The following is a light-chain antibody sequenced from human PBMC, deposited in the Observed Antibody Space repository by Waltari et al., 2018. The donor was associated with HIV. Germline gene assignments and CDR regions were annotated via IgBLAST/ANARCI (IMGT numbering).Light chain of an antibody. CDR1: SGSVSSTSY. Sequence: QTVVTQEPSFSVSPGGTVTLTCGLTSGSVSSTSYPSWYQQTPGQAPRTLIYSTNTRSSGVPHRFSGSILGNKAALTITGAQADDESDYYCVLYMGSGIWVFGGGTKLTVL. V-gene: IGLV8-61*01. CDR2: STN. CDR3: VLYMGSGIWV. J-gene: IGLJ3*02.